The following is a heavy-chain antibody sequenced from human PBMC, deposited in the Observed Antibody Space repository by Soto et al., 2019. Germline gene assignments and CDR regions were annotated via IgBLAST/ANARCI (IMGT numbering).Heavy chain of an antibody. CDR2: ISWNSGSI. CDR3: AKSGGGGSSWYGYYYGMDV. D-gene: IGHD6-13*01. V-gene: IGHV3-9*01. J-gene: IGHJ6*02. CDR1: GFTFDDYA. Sequence: PGGSLRLSCAASGFTFDDYAMHWVRQAPGKGLEWVSGISWNSGSIGYADSVKGRFTISRDNAKNSLYLQMNSLRAEDTALYYCAKSGGGGSSWYGYYYGMDVWGQGTTVTVSS.